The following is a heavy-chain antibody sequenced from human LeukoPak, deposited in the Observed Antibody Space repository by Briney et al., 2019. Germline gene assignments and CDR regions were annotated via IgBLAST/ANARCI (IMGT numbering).Heavy chain of an antibody. J-gene: IGHJ4*02. CDR3: ARRGYIYSFFDY. Sequence: KASDTLSLTCTVSGDSICSGDYYWTWIRQHPGKGLEWIGYMFCSGNTYYNPSLKSRVTISVDTSKNQFSLKLSSVTAADTAVYYCARRGYIYSFFDYWGQGTLVTVPP. CDR1: GDSICSGDYY. V-gene: IGHV4-31*03. D-gene: IGHD5-18*01. CDR2: MFCSGNT.